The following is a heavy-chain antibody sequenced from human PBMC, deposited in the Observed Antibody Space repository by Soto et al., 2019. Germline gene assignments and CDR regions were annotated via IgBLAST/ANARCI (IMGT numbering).Heavy chain of an antibody. D-gene: IGHD1-26*01. CDR1: GFTFSDYA. CDR3: AKGDGRIVPRHFDY. CDR2: ISSGGGSP. V-gene: IGHV3-23*01. J-gene: IGHJ4*02. Sequence: QLLESGGGLVRPGGSLRLSCAASGFTFSDYAMSWVRQAPGKGLEWVSSISSGGGSPYYADSVKGRFTISRNNSKNTLFLQMNSLRAEDTAVYYCAKGDGRIVPRHFDYWGQGTLVTVSS.